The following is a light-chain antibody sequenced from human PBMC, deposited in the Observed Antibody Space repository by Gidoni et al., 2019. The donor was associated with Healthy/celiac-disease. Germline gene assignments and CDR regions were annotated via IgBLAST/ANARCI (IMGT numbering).Light chain of an antibody. CDR2: AAS. J-gene: IGKJ4*01. Sequence: DIQMTQSPSSLSASVGDRVTITCRASQRIRSDLNWYQQKPGKAPKLLIYAASSLQSGVPSRFSGSGSGTDFTRTISSLQPEDFATYYCQQSDSTPLTFXGXTKVEIK. V-gene: IGKV1-39*01. CDR1: QRIRSD. CDR3: QQSDSTPLT.